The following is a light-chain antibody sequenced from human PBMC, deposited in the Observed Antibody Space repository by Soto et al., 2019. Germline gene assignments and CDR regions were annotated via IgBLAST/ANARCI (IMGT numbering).Light chain of an antibody. Sequence: EIVLTQSPGILSLSPGERATLSCRASQSVSGNYLAWYQQKPGQSPRLLIYGSADRATGIPDRFSGSGSGTDFTLTISRVEPEDFAVYCCQQYGSSPPYTFGQGTKVEIK. J-gene: IGKJ2*01. V-gene: IGKV3-20*01. CDR3: QQYGSSPPYT. CDR2: GSA. CDR1: QSVSGNY.